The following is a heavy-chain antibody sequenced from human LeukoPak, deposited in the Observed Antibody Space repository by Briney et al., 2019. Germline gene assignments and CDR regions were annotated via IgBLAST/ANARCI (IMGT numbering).Heavy chain of an antibody. J-gene: IGHJ4*02. CDR3: ARGRYDGKD. D-gene: IGHD3-22*01. Sequence: RPGGSLTLSCAASGFTFYDHGMTWVRQAPGKGLEWVSTINWDGGSTTYADSVRGRFTISRDNAKNTLYLQMNSLGAEDTALYYCARGRYDGKDWGQGTLVNVSS. V-gene: IGHV3-20*04. CDR2: INWDGGST. CDR1: GFTFYDHG.